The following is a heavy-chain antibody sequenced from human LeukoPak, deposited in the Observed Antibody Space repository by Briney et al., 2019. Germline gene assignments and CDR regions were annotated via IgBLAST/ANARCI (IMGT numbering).Heavy chain of an antibody. V-gene: IGHV4-4*02. CDR3: AREEGSGSYLHFDY. D-gene: IGHD3-10*01. CDR2: IYHSGST. Sequence: PSETLSLTCAVSGGSISSSNWWSWVRQPPGKGLEWIGEIYHSGSTNYNPSLKSRVTISVDKSKNQFSLKLSSVTAADTAVYYCAREEGSGSYLHFDYWGQGTLVTVSS. CDR1: GGSISSSNW. J-gene: IGHJ4*02.